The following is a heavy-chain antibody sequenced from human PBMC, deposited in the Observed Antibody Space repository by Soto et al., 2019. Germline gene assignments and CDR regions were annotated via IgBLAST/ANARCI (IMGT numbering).Heavy chain of an antibody. CDR3: ARVEGTWFDP. CDR2: ISTSSSNT. CDR1: GFTFSSYY. Sequence: PVGSLRLSCAASGFTFSSYYMNWVRQAPGKGLEWVSYISTSSSNTYYADSVKGRFTISRDNAKNSLYLQMNSLRDEDTAVYYCARVEGTWFDPWGQGTLVTVSS. J-gene: IGHJ5*02. V-gene: IGHV3-48*02.